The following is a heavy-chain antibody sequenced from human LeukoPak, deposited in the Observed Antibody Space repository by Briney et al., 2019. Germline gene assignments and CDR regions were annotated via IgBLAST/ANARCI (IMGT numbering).Heavy chain of an antibody. CDR3: ARGGYSYGGTYYSDY. V-gene: IGHV3-21*01. D-gene: IGHD5-18*01. J-gene: IGHJ4*02. Sequence: GGSLRLSCAASGFTFSIYAMSWVRQAPGKGLEWVSSISSSSYIYYADSVKGRFTISRDNAKNSLYLQMNSLRAEDTAVYYCARGGYSYGGTYYSDYWGQGTLVTVSS. CDR2: ISSSSYI. CDR1: GFTFSIYA.